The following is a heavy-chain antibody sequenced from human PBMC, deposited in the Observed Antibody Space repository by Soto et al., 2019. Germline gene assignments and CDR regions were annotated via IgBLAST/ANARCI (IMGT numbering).Heavy chain of an antibody. J-gene: IGHJ4*02. V-gene: IGHV3-30-3*01. D-gene: IGHD6-13*01. CDR2: ISYDGSNK. Sequence: PGGSLRLSCAASGFTFSSYAMHWVRQAPGKWLEWVGVISYDGSNKYYADSGKGRFTISRDNSKNALYLQMNSLRAEDTAVYYCARDLGARIAAAGPFDYWGQGTLVTVYS. CDR1: GFTFSSYA. CDR3: ARDLGARIAAAGPFDY.